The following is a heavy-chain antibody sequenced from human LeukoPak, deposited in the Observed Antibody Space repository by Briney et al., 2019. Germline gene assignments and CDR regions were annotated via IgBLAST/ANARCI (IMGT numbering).Heavy chain of an antibody. V-gene: IGHV4-61*08. D-gene: IGHD2-2*01. CDR1: GGSISSGGYY. J-gene: IGHJ6*02. CDR2: IYYSGST. Sequence: SQTLSLTCTVSGGSISSGGYYWSWIRQPPGKGLEWIGYIYYSGSTNYNPSLKSRVTISVDTSKNQFSLKLSSVTAADTAVYYCARDRIVVVPAATGGYYYYGMDVWGQGTTVTVSS. CDR3: ARDRIVVVPAATGGYYYYGMDV.